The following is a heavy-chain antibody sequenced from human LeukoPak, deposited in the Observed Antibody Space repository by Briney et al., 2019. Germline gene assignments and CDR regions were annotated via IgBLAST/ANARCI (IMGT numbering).Heavy chain of an antibody. CDR1: GGSISSYY. J-gene: IGHJ6*02. Sequence: PSETLSLTCTVSGGSISSYYWSWIRQPAGKGLEWIGRTYTSGSANYNPSLKSRVTMSVDTSKNQFSLKLSSVTAADTAVYYCARDSLPETDIVVVPAAEYYYYGMDVWGQGTTVTVSS. CDR3: ARDSLPETDIVVVPAAEYYYYGMDV. V-gene: IGHV4-4*07. D-gene: IGHD2-2*01. CDR2: TYTSGSA.